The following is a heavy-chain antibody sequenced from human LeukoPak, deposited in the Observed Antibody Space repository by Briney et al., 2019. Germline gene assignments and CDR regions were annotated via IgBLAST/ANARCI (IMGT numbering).Heavy chain of an antibody. Sequence: SETLSLTCTVSGGSISSYYWSWIRQPPGKGLEWIGYIYYSGSTNYNPSLKSRVTISVGTSKNQFSLKLSSVTAADTAVYYCARSYDSSGYYYVSDAFDIWGQGTMVTVSS. CDR2: IYYSGST. CDR3: ARSYDSSGYYYVSDAFDI. J-gene: IGHJ3*02. CDR1: GGSISSYY. V-gene: IGHV4-59*01. D-gene: IGHD3-22*01.